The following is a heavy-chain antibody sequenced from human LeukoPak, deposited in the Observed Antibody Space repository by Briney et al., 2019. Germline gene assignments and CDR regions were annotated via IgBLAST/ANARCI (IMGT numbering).Heavy chain of an antibody. V-gene: IGHV1-2*04. D-gene: IGHD6-25*01. CDR1: GYTFTGYY. Sequence: ASVKVSCKASGYTFTGYYMHWVRQAPGQGLEWMGWINPNSGGTNYAQKFQGWVTMTRDTSISTAYMELSRLRSDDTAVYYCARVKAGYNYYGMDVWGQGTTVTVSS. CDR3: ARVKAGYNYYGMDV. J-gene: IGHJ6*02. CDR2: INPNSGGT.